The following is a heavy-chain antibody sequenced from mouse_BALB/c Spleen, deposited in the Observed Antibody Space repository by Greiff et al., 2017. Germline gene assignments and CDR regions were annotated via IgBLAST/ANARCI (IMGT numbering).Heavy chain of an antibody. Sequence: EVKLQESGGGLVKPGGSLKLSCAASGFAFSSYDMSWVRQTPEKRLEWVAYISSGGGSTYYPDTVKGRFTISRDNAKNTLYLQMSSLKSEDTAMYYCARHDRGAYWGQGTLVTVSA. V-gene: IGHV5-12-1*01. CDR2: ISSGGGST. D-gene: IGHD2-14*01. CDR1: GFAFSSYD. CDR3: ARHDRGAY. J-gene: IGHJ3*01.